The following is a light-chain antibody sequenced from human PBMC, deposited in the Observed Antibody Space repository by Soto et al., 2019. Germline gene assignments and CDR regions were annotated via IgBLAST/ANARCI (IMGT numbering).Light chain of an antibody. CDR1: KTISSW. V-gene: IGKV1-5*03. CDR3: QHYNSYSEA. Sequence: DIQMTRFPSTRSGSVGDXVIITCRASKTISSWLALYQQXPGXAPKXXXYKXSTLKSGVPSRFSGSGSGTEFTLTISSLQPDDFATYYCQHYNSYSEAFGQGTKVDIK. CDR2: KXS. J-gene: IGKJ1*01.